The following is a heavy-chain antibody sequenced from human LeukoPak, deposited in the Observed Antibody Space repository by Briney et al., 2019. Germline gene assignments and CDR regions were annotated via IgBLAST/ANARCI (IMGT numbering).Heavy chain of an antibody. CDR3: ARGYYYDSSGFHDAFDI. Sequence: SETLSLTCAVSGGSISSGGYSWSWIRQPPGKGLEWIGYIYHSGSTYYNPSLKSRVTISVDRSKNQFSLKLSSVTAADTAVYYCARGYYYDSSGFHDAFDIWGQGTMVTVSS. J-gene: IGHJ3*02. CDR2: IYHSGST. CDR1: GGSISSGGYS. D-gene: IGHD3-22*01. V-gene: IGHV4-30-2*01.